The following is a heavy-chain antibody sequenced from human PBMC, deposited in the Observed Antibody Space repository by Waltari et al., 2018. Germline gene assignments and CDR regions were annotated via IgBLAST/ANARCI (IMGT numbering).Heavy chain of an antibody. CDR1: GGSISSYY. J-gene: IGHJ4*02. CDR3: ARDMRWEEPLLPYCFDY. Sequence: QVQLQESGPGLVKPSETLSLTCTVSGGSISSYYWSWIRQPAGKGLEWIGRIYTSGSTNYNPSLKSRVTMSVDTSKNQFSLKLSSVTAADTAVYYCARDMRWEEPLLPYCFDYWGQGTLVTVSS. V-gene: IGHV4-4*07. D-gene: IGHD1-26*01. CDR2: IYTSGST.